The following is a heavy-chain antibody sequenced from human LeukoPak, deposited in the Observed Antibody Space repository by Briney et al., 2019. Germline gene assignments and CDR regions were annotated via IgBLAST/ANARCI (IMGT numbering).Heavy chain of an antibody. CDR2: ISYDGSNK. V-gene: IGHV3-30*18. D-gene: IGHD6-19*01. J-gene: IGHJ4*02. Sequence: PGGSLRLSCAASGFTFSSYGMHWVRQAPGKGLEWVAVISYDGSNKYYADSVKGRFTISRDNSKNTLYLQMNSLRAEDTAVYYCAKDRPSMAVAGSGEIDYWGQGTLVTVSS. CDR3: AKDRPSMAVAGSGEIDY. CDR1: GFTFSSYG.